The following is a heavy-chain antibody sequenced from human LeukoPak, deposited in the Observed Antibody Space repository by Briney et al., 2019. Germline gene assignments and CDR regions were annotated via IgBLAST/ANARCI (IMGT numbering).Heavy chain of an antibody. D-gene: IGHD6-19*01. V-gene: IGHV4-61*02. J-gene: IGHJ5*02. Sequence: SQTLSLTCTVSGGSISSGSYYWSWIRQPAGKGLEWIGRIYTSGSTNYNPSLKSRVTISVDTSKNQFSLKLSSVTAADTAVYYCARDLVSSGWYGGGWFDPWGQGTLVTVSS. CDR2: IYTSGST. CDR1: GGSISSGSYY. CDR3: ARDLVSSGWYGGGWFDP.